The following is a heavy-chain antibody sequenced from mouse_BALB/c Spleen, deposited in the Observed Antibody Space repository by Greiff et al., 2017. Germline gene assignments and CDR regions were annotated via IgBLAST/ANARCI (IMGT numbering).Heavy chain of an antibody. CDR2: IDPENGDT. D-gene: IGHD3-1*01. J-gene: IGHJ3*01. CDR1: GFNIKDYY. Sequence: DVQLQESGAELVRSGASVKLSCTASGFNIKDYYMHWVKQRPEQGLEWIGWIDPENGDTEYAPKFQGKATMTADTSSNTAYLQLSSLTSEDTAVYYCNAGSSGYEAYWGQGTLVTVSA. CDR3: NAGSSGYEAY. V-gene: IGHV14-4*02.